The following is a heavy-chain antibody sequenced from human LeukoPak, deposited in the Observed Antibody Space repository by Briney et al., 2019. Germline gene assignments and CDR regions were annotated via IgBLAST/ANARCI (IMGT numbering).Heavy chain of an antibody. CDR3: AKDPRDYYDSSGLIY. Sequence: GGSLRLSCAASGFTFSSYELHWVRQAPGKGLEWVSSISSSSSYIYYADSVKGRFTISRDNSKNTLYLQMNSLRAEDTAVYYCAKDPRDYYDSSGLIYWGQGTLVTVSS. J-gene: IGHJ4*02. CDR1: GFTFSSYE. CDR2: ISSSSSYI. D-gene: IGHD3-22*01. V-gene: IGHV3-21*01.